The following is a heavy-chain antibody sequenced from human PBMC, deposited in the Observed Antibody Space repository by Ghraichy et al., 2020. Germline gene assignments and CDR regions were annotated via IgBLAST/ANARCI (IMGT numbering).Heavy chain of an antibody. CDR1: GFTFNNYA. J-gene: IGHJ4*02. D-gene: IGHD3-9*01. V-gene: IGHV3-43*01. CDR2: ISWDGYNT. CDR3: AKVLESYDILTGADY. Sequence: GESLNISCAASGFTFNNYAMHWVRQAPGKGLEWVSLISWDGYNTYYADSVKGRFTISRDNSKNALYLQMNSLRTEDTALYFCAKVLESYDILTGADYWGQGTPVTVYS.